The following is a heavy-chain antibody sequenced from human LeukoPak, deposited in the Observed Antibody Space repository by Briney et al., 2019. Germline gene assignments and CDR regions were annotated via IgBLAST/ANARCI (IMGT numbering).Heavy chain of an antibody. V-gene: IGHV4-39*01. CDR1: GGSISSYY. J-gene: IGHJ5*02. Sequence: SETLSLTCTVSGGSISSYYWSWIRQPPGKGLEWIGSIYYSGSTYYNPSLKSRVTISVDTSKNQFSLKLSSVTAADTAVYYCARLSRGWFDPWGQGTLVTVSS. CDR2: IYYSGST. CDR3: ARLSRGWFDP.